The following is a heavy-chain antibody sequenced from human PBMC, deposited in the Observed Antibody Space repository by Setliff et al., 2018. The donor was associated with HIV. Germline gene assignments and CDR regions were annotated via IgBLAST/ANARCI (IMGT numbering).Heavy chain of an antibody. CDR3: ARVSCSSWYSIPRYYYYSTDV. D-gene: IGHD6-13*01. CDR1: GGSFSGYC. V-gene: IGHV4-34*01. CDR2: IQHSGRI. J-gene: IGHJ6*03. Sequence: SETLSLTCAVYGGSFSGYCWRWIRQPPGKGLEWIGEIQHSGRINYNPSLRSRVTTSGDTSKNQFSLRLRSVTAADTAVYYSARVSCSSWYSIPRYYYYSTDVWGNGTTVTVSS.